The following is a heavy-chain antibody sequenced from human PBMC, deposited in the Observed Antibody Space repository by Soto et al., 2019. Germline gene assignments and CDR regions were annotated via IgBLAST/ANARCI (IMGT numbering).Heavy chain of an antibody. V-gene: IGHV3-74*01. D-gene: IGHD1-1*01. CDR3: ARQAKATGTVFGAFDI. CDR1: GVTFSSYW. J-gene: IGHJ3*02. CDR2: INSDGRST. Sequence: PGGSLRLSCAASGVTFSSYWMHWVRQAPGTGLVWVSRINSDGRSTSYADSVRGRFTISRDNAKDTLSLQMNSLRADDTAVYYCARQAKATGTVFGAFDIWGQGIMVTVSS.